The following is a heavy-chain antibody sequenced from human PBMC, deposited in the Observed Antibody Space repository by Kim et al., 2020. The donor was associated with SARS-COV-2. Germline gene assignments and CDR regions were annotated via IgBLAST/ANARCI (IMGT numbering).Heavy chain of an antibody. CDR3: TNFCSSTSCPPGLDY. V-gene: IGHV3-73*01. J-gene: IGHJ4*02. Sequence: AGAVKGRFTNSRDDSKNTADLQMNSLKTEDTAVDYCTNFCSSTSCPPGLDYWGQGTLVTVSS. D-gene: IGHD2-2*01.